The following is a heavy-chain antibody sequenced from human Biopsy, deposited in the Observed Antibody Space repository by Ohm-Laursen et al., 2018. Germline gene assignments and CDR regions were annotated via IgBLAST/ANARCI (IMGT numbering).Heavy chain of an antibody. V-gene: IGHV1-18*01. D-gene: IGHD5-24*01. CDR2: INTYNANT. Sequence: ASVKVSCKASGYTFTSYGISWVRQAPGQGLEWMGWINTYNANTDYAQKVQGRVTMTTDTSTSTVYMDLNSLGSEDTAVYYCARAGVGSDGTDSYYYGMDVWGPGTTVTVSS. J-gene: IGHJ6*02. CDR1: GYTFTSYG. CDR3: ARAGVGSDGTDSYYYGMDV.